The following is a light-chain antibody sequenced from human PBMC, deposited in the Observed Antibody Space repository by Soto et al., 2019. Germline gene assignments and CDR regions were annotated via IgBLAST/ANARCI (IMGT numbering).Light chain of an antibody. Sequence: DIVLTHSPGTLSLSPGERATLPFRAVQSVINTYLAWYQQKPGQAPRLLIYGASTRATDVPDRFSGSGSGADFTLSISRLEPEDFAVYYCQQYGSSPSRTFGQGTKVDIK. CDR1: QSVINTY. J-gene: IGKJ1*01. CDR3: QQYGSSPSRT. V-gene: IGKV3-20*01. CDR2: GAS.